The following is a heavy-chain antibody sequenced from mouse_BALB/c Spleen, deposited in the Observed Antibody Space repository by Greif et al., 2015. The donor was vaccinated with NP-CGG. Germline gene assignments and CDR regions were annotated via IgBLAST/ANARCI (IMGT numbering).Heavy chain of an antibody. CDR3: ARGGDYDDGAWFAY. CDR1: GFTFSSYA. Sequence: EVQLVESGGGLVKPGGSLKLSCAASGFTFSSYAMSWVRQTPEKRLEWVASISSGGSTYYPDSVKGRFTISRDNARNILYLQMSSLRSEDTAMYYCARGGDYDDGAWFAYWGQGTLVTVSA. CDR2: ISSGGST. V-gene: IGHV5-6-5*01. D-gene: IGHD2-4*01. J-gene: IGHJ3*01.